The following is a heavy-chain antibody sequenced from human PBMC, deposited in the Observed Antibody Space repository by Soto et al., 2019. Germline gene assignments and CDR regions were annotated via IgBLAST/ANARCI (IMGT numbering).Heavy chain of an antibody. CDR2: VSLTGDRT. V-gene: IGHV3-23*01. Sequence: EVQLLESGGGLVRPGGSLSLSCEASRFSFSSYEMSWFRQAAGKGLEWVSRVSLTGDRTNYAGSVKGRFTVSRDNFKNTLYLEMDSLRPEDTAIYYCARGGGYCTPTSCAIDSWGRGTPVTVSS. J-gene: IGHJ4*02. CDR1: RFSFSSYE. D-gene: IGHD2-8*01. CDR3: ARGGGYCTPTSCAIDS.